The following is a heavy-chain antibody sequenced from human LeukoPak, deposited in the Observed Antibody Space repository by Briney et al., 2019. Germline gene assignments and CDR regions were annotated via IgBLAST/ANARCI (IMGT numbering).Heavy chain of an antibody. CDR3: ARRRYSGSQKDWYFDL. D-gene: IGHD3-10*01. J-gene: IGHJ2*01. CDR1: DGSFSDFL. V-gene: IGHV4-34*01. CDR2: VSHGGTT. Sequence: SETLSLTCALYDGSFSDFLWSWIRQPPGKGLEWVGEVSHGGTTNYNPSLKSRVTISIDTSNKQFSLRLTSVTAADTAVYFCARRRYSGSQKDWYFDLWGRDTLVIVSS.